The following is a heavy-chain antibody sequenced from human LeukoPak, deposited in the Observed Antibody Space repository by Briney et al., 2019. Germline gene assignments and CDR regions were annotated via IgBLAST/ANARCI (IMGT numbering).Heavy chain of an antibody. D-gene: IGHD1-26*01. CDR3: ARDLFSGFDP. Sequence: SETLSLTCTVSGGSITSYPSYWGWIRQPPGKGLEWIGSIYYSGSTYYNPSLKSRVTISVDTSKNQFSLKLSSVTAADTAVYYCARDLFSGFDPWGQGTLVTVSS. CDR1: GGSITSYPSY. CDR2: IYYSGST. J-gene: IGHJ5*02. V-gene: IGHV4-39*07.